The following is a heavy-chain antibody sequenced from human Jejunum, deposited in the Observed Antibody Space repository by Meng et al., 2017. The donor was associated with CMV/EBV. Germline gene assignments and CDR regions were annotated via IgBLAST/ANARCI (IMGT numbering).Heavy chain of an antibody. CDR2: INTYNGNT. V-gene: IGHV1-18*01. D-gene: IGHD2-21*01. CDR3: ARSYTSYSFFEF. J-gene: IGHJ3*01. Sequence: ASGYKFINYGVAWVRQAPGQGLEWMGWINTYNGNTNYVQSLQGRVSMTTDTSTTTVYMELRSLRSDDTALYYCARSYTSYSFFEFWGQGTMVTVSS. CDR1: GYKFINYG.